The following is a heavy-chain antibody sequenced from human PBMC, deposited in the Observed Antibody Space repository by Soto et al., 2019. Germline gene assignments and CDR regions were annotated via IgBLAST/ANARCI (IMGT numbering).Heavy chain of an antibody. CDR3: ARARITIFGVVPYYYGMDV. CDR1: GGTFSSYA. J-gene: IGHJ6*02. D-gene: IGHD3-3*01. Sequence: ASVKVSCKASGGTFSSYAISWVRQAPGQGLEWMGGIIPIFGTANYAQKFQGRVTITADKSTSTAYMELSSLRSEDTAVYYCARARITIFGVVPYYYGMDVWGQGTTVTVSS. CDR2: IIPIFGTA. V-gene: IGHV1-69*06.